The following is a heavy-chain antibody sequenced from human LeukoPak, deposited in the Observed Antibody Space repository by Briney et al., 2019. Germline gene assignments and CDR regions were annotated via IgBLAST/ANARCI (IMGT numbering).Heavy chain of an antibody. CDR2: IRQDGSER. Sequence: GGSLRLSCAASGFTFSSYWMSWVRQAPGKGLEWVANIRQDGSERYYVDSVKGRFTISRDNAKNSLYLQMNSLRAEDTAVYYCAHLRIAAAGYFLDAFDIWGQGTMVTVSP. CDR1: GFTFSSYW. V-gene: IGHV3-7*01. J-gene: IGHJ3*02. CDR3: AHLRIAAAGYFLDAFDI. D-gene: IGHD6-13*01.